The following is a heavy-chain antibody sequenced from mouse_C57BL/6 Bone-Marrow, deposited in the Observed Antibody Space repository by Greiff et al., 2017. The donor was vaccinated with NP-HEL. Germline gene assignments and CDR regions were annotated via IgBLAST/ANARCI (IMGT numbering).Heavy chain of an antibody. Sequence: EVKLQESGGGLVKPGGSLKLSCAASGFTFSDYGMHWVRQAPEKGLEWVAYLSSGSSTIYYADTVKGRFTISRDNAKKTLFLQMTSLRAEDTAMYYCARDRSNYVDFDYWGQGTTLTVSS. CDR1: GFTFSDYG. D-gene: IGHD2-5*01. J-gene: IGHJ2*01. CDR3: ARDRSNYVDFDY. CDR2: LSSGSSTI. V-gene: IGHV5-17*01.